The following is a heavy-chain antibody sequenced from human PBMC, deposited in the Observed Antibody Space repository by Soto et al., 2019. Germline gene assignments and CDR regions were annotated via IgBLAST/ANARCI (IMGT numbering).Heavy chain of an antibody. Sequence: EMQLVESGGGLEQRGGSLRLSCAASGFTFSTYSMNWVRQAPGKGLEWISYITSSSTTIFYADSVKGRFTISRDNAKNSLYLQMNSLRDEDTSVYYCARDNGIAGSFDPWGQGTLVTVSS. J-gene: IGHJ5*02. CDR3: ARDNGIAGSFDP. CDR1: GFTFSTYS. V-gene: IGHV3-48*02. CDR2: ITSSSTTI. D-gene: IGHD6-13*01.